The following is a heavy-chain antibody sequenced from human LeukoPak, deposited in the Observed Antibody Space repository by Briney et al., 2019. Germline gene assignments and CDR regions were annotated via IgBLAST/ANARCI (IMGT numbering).Heavy chain of an antibody. Sequence: PSETLSLTCAVYGGSFSGYYWSWIRQPPGKGLEWIGEINHSGSTNYNPSLKSRVTISVDTSKNQFSLKLSSVTAADTAVYYCARARTTLGHWGQGTLVTVSS. J-gene: IGHJ4*02. D-gene: IGHD1-7*01. V-gene: IGHV4-34*01. CDR3: ARARTTLGH. CDR1: GGSFSGYY. CDR2: INHSGST.